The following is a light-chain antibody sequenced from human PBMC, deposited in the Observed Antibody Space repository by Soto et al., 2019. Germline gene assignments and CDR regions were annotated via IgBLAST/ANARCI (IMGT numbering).Light chain of an antibody. J-gene: IGLJ1*01. CDR2: GNS. CDR3: QSYDSSLSAYV. V-gene: IGLV1-40*01. CDR1: SSNIGAGYD. Sequence: SVLTQPRSVSGAPGQRVTISCTGSSSNIGAGYDLHWYQQLPGTAPKLLIYGNSNRPSGVPDRFSGSKSGTSASLAITGLQAEDEADYSCQSYDSSLSAYVFGTGTKVTVL.